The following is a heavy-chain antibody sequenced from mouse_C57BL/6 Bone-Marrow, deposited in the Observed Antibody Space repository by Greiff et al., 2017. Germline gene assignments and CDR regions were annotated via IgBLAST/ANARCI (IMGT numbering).Heavy chain of an antibody. CDR3: SRQVTTVLATKYFDV. J-gene: IGHJ1*03. CDR2: ISGGGGNT. CDR1: GFTFSSYT. D-gene: IGHD1-1*01. Sequence: EVKLMESGGGLVKPGGSLKLSCAASGFTFSSYTMSWVRQTPEKRLQWVAAISGGGGNTYYPDSVKGRFTISRDNDKYILYLQMSSLRSEDTALYYCSRQVTTVLATKYFDVWGTGTTVTVAS. V-gene: IGHV5-9*01.